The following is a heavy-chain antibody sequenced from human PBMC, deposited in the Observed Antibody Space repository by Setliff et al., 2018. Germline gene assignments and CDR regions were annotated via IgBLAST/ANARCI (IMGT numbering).Heavy chain of an antibody. V-gene: IGHV1-18*01. CDR1: GYTFFTSG. J-gene: IGHJ6*02. D-gene: IGHD3-22*01. CDR2: ISPYTGNT. CDR3: ARANYYDSSGHSVYGMDV. Sequence: GASVKVSCKASGYTFFTSGISWVRQAPGQGLEWMGWISPYTGNTKYAQKFQGRVSMTTDTSTSTAYMELRSLRSDDTAVYYCARANYYDSSGHSVYGMDVWGQGTTVTVS.